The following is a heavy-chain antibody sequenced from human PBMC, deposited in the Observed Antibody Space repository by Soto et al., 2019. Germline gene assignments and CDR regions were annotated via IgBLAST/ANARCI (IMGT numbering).Heavy chain of an antibody. J-gene: IGHJ5*02. CDR3: ATTLLP. Sequence: HPGGSLRLSCAASVFTFSSYAMHWVRQAPGKGLEWVAVISYDGSNKYYADSVKGRFTISRDNSKNTLYLQMNSLRAEDTAVYYCATTLLPWGQGTLVTVSS. CDR2: ISYDGSNK. D-gene: IGHD2-15*01. CDR1: VFTFSSYA. V-gene: IGHV3-30-3*01.